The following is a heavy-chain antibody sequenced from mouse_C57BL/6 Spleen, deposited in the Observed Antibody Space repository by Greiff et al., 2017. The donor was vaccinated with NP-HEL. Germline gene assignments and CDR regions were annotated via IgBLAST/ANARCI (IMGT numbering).Heavy chain of an antibody. D-gene: IGHD3-3*01. CDR1: GFTFSSYG. Sequence: EVMLVESGGDLVKPGGSLKLSCAASGFTFSSYGMSWVRQTPDKRLEWVATISSGGSYTYYPDSVKGRFTISRDNAKNTLYLQMGSLKSEDTAMYYCARQGGPYAMDYWGQGTSVTVSS. CDR2: ISSGGSYT. J-gene: IGHJ4*01. CDR3: ARQGGPYAMDY. V-gene: IGHV5-6*02.